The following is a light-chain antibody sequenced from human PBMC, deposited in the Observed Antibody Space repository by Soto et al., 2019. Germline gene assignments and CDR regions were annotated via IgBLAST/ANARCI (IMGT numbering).Light chain of an antibody. CDR2: WAS. V-gene: IGKV4-1*01. CDR1: QSLLYSSNNKNY. J-gene: IGKJ4*01. CDR3: QQYYSTPLT. Sequence: IVMTQSPESMNVPLGAGAIKNCKSSQSLLYSSNNKNYLAWYQQKPGQPPKLLIYWASTRESGVPDRFSGSGSGTDFTLTISSLQAEDVAVYYCQQYYSTPLTFGGGTKVDI.